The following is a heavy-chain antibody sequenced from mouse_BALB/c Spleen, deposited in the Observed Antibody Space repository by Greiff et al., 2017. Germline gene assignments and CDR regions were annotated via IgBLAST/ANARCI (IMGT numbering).Heavy chain of an antibody. CDR2: INPGSGGT. CDR3: ARSGGNYVRYYAMDY. CDR1: GYAFTNYL. Sequence: QVQLKESGAELVRPGTSVKVSCKASGYAFTNYLIEWVKQRPGQGLEWIGVINPGSGGTNYNEKFKGKATLTADKSSSTAYMQLSSLTSDDSAVYFCARSGGNYVRYYAMDYWGQGTSVTVSS. V-gene: IGHV1-54*01. D-gene: IGHD2-1*01. J-gene: IGHJ4*01.